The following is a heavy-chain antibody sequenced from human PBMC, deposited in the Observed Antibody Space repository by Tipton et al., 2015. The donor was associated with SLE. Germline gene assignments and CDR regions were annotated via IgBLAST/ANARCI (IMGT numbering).Heavy chain of an antibody. D-gene: IGHD5-24*01. V-gene: IGHV3-11*05. CDR3: AREGLRERWLQLSAFDI. J-gene: IGHJ3*02. CDR1: GFTFSSYA. Sequence: SLRLSCEASGFTFSSYAMTWVRQAPGKGLEWVSYISSSSSYTNYADSVKGRFTISRDNAKNSLYLQMNSLRAEDTAVYYCAREGLRERWLQLSAFDIWGQGTMVTVSS. CDR2: ISSSSSYT.